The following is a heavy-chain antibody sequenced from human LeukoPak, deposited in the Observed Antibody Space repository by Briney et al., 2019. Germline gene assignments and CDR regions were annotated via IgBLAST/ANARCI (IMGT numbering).Heavy chain of an antibody. CDR1: GGSFSGYY. J-gene: IGHJ4*02. Sequence: SETLSLTCAVYGGSFSGYYWSWIRQPPGKGVEWIGEINHSGSTNYNPFLKSRVTISVDTSKNQFSLKLSSVTAADTAVYYCARVGNSLDYWGQGTLVTVSS. CDR3: ARVGNSLDY. CDR2: INHSGST. D-gene: IGHD1/OR15-1a*01. V-gene: IGHV4-34*01.